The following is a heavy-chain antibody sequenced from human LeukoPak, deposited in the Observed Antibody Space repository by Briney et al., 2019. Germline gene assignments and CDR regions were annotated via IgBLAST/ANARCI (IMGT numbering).Heavy chain of an antibody. CDR2: IKQDGSEK. CDR3: ARDLCSGATCYNGYFDY. J-gene: IGHJ4*02. V-gene: IGHV3-7*01. CDR1: GFAFRNYA. D-gene: IGHD2-15*01. Sequence: GGSLRLTCAASGFAFRNYAMNWVRRAPGKGLEWVANIKQDGSEKYYVDSMKGRFTISRDNAKNSLFLQMNSLRAEDSAVYYCARDLCSGATCYNGYFDYWGQGTLVTVSS.